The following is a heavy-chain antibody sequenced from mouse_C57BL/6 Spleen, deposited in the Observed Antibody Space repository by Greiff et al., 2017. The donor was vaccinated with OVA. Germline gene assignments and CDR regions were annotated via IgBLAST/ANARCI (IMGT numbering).Heavy chain of an antibody. CDR1: GYTFTSYW. Sequence: VQLQQPGAELVRPGSSVKLSCKASGYTFTSYWMDWVKQRPGQGLEWIGNIYPSDSETHYNQKFKDKATLTVDKSSSTAYMQLSSLTSEDSAVYYCAREGGLGRYFDYWGQGTTLTVSS. J-gene: IGHJ2*01. CDR2: IYPSDSET. CDR3: AREGGLGRYFDY. D-gene: IGHD4-1*01. V-gene: IGHV1-61*01.